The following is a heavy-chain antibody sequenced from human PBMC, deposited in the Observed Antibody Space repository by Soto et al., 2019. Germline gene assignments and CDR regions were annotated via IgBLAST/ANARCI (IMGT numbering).Heavy chain of an antibody. J-gene: IGHJ4*02. CDR1: GFTFSSYE. Sequence: EVQLVEAGGGLVQPGGSLRLSCAASGFTFSSYEMNWVRQAPGKGLEWVSYISSSGSTIYYADSVKGRFTISRDNAKNSLYLHMNSLRAEDTAVYYCARDSAYYYDSSGFGGFDYWGQGTLVTVSS. D-gene: IGHD3-22*01. V-gene: IGHV3-48*03. CDR3: ARDSAYYYDSSGFGGFDY. CDR2: ISSSGSTI.